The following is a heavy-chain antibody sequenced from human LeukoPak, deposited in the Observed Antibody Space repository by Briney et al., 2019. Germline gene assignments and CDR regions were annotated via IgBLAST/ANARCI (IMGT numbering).Heavy chain of an antibody. CDR2: ISGSGGST. V-gene: IGHV3-23*01. CDR1: GFTFSNYA. J-gene: IGHJ6*02. CDR3: AKGGNTAMVG. Sequence: GASLRLSCAASGFTFSNYAMSWVRQAPGKGLEWVSAISGSGGSTYHADSVKGRFTISRNNSKNTLYLQMNSLRAEDTAVYYCAKGGNTAMVGRGQGTTVTVSS. D-gene: IGHD5-18*01.